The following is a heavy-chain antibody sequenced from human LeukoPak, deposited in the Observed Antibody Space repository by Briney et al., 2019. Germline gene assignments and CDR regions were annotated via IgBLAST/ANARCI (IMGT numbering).Heavy chain of an antibody. J-gene: IGHJ4*02. CDR1: GFTFSSYA. D-gene: IGHD3-10*01. CDR3: AKDYAYYYGSGIGGFDY. V-gene: IGHV3-23*01. CDR2: ISGSGATT. Sequence: PGGSLRLSCAASGFTFSSYAMSWVRQAPGKGLEWVSAISGSGATTYYADSVKGRFTISRDKSNNTLYLQMNSLRAEDTAVYYCAKDYAYYYGSGIGGFDYWGQGTLDTVSS.